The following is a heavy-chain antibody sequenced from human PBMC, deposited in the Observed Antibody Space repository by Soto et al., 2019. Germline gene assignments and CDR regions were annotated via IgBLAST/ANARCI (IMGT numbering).Heavy chain of an antibody. V-gene: IGHV4-34*01. CDR2: INHSGST. D-gene: IGHD3-10*01. Sequence: QVQLQQWGAGLLKPSETLSLTCAVYGGSFSGYYWSWIRQPPGKGLEWIGEINHSGSTNYNPSLRGRGTISGDPSTNQFSLKLSSVTAADTAVYYCARGRKELPIYYGSGSGNWFDPWGQGTLVTVSS. CDR1: GGSFSGYY. J-gene: IGHJ5*02. CDR3: ARGRKELPIYYGSGSGNWFDP.